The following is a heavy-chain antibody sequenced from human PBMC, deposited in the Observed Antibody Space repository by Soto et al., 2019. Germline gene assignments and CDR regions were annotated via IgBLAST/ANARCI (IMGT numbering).Heavy chain of an antibody. CDR1: GFTFSSYA. CDR3: AKYPIVATLFPSFDY. V-gene: IGHV3-23*01. CDR2: ISGSGGST. Sequence: EVQLLESGGGLVQPGGSLRLSCAASGFTFSSYAMSWVRQAPGKGLEWVSAISGSGGSTYYADSVKGRFTISRDNSKNPLYLQMHSLRAEDTAVYYCAKYPIVATLFPSFDYWCQGPMVTVSS. J-gene: IGHJ4*02. D-gene: IGHD5-12*01.